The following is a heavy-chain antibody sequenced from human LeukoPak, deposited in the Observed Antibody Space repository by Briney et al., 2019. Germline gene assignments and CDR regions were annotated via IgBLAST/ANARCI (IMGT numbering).Heavy chain of an antibody. V-gene: IGHV4-34*01. D-gene: IGHD3-3*01. CDR2: INHSGSA. Sequence: SETLSLTCAVSGGSFSAYYWTWIRQPPGKGLEWIGEINHSGSANYNPSLKSRVTISLDTSKNQFSLKLSSVTAADTAVYYCARHYDFWSGYYWIDYWGQGTLVTVSS. CDR1: GGSFSAYY. CDR3: ARHYDFWSGYYWIDY. J-gene: IGHJ4*02.